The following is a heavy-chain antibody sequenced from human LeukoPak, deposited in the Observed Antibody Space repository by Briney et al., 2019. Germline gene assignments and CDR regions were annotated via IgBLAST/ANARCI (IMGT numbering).Heavy chain of an antibody. Sequence: GGSLRLSRAASGFTFSSYGMHWVRQAPGKGLEWVAVISYDGSNKYYADSVKGRFTISRDNSKNTLYLQMNSLRGGDTAVYYCATTVAGTRWALGYWGQGTLVTVSS. CDR1: GFTFSSYG. CDR3: ATTVAGTRWALGY. V-gene: IGHV3-30*03. D-gene: IGHD6-19*01. J-gene: IGHJ4*02. CDR2: ISYDGSNK.